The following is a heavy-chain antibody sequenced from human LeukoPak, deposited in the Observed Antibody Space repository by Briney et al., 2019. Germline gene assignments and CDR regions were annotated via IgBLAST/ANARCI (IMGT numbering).Heavy chain of an antibody. CDR2: NNHSGST. J-gene: IGHJ4*02. CDR3: ARGRPPNY. CDR1: GGSFSGYY. Sequence: SETLSLTCAVYGGSFSGYYWSWIRQPPGKGLEWIGENNHSGSTNYNPSLKSRVTISVDTSKNQFSLQLSSVTAADTAVYYCARGRPPNYWGQGTLVTVSS. V-gene: IGHV4-34*01.